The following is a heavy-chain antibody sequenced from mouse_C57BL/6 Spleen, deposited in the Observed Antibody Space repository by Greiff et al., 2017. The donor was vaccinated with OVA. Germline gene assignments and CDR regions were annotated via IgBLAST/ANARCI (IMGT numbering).Heavy chain of an antibody. CDR1: GFTFSSYA. D-gene: IGHD1-1*01. CDR3: ARDTSYYGSSPFAY. Sequence: EVQVVESGGGLVKPGGSLKLSCAASGFTFSSYAMSWVRQTPEKRLEWVATISDGGSYTYYPDNVKGRFTISRDNAKNNLYLQMSHLKSEDTAMYYCARDTSYYGSSPFAYWGQGTLVTVSA. J-gene: IGHJ3*01. CDR2: ISDGGSYT. V-gene: IGHV5-4*01.